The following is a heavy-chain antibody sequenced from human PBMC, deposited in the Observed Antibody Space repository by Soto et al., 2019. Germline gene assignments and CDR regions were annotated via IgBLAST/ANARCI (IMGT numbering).Heavy chain of an antibody. J-gene: IGHJ5*02. Sequence: ASVKVSCKAPGDTFTSYYLKWVRQAPGQGLEWMGVINPHGGSTKYAQKFQGRVTMTRDTSRSTVYMELRSLRSDDTAIYDCARSSGGNFGIIIEGSNWFDPWGQGTLVTVSS. CDR1: GDTFTSYY. D-gene: IGHD3-3*01. CDR2: INPHGGST. V-gene: IGHV1-46*01. CDR3: ARSSGGNFGIIIEGSNWFDP.